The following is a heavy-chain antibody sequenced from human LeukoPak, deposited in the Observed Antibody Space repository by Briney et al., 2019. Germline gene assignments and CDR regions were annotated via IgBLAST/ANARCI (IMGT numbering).Heavy chain of an antibody. CDR2: IWYDGSNK. CDR1: RFTFSNYG. Sequence: GGSLRLSCAASRFTFSNYGMHWVRQAPGKGLEWVAVIWYDGSNKYYADSVKGRFTVSRDNSKNTLYLQMNSLRAEDTAVYYCARDKAAAFDCWGRGTLVTVSS. J-gene: IGHJ4*02. D-gene: IGHD2-15*01. V-gene: IGHV3-33*01. CDR3: ARDKAAAFDC.